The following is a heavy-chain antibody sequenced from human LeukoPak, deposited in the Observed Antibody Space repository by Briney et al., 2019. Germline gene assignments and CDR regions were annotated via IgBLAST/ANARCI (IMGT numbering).Heavy chain of an antibody. J-gene: IGHJ4*02. CDR3: ARFIPGYCSSTSCYDQNFDY. CDR1: GYTFTGYY. D-gene: IGHD2-2*01. CDR2: INPNSGGT. V-gene: IGHV1-2*06. Sequence: GASVKVSCKASGYTFTGYYMHWVRQAPGQGLEWMGRINPNSGGTNYAQKFQGRVTMTRDTSISTAYMELSRLRSDDTAVYYCARFIPGYCSSTSCYDQNFDYWGQGTLVTVSS.